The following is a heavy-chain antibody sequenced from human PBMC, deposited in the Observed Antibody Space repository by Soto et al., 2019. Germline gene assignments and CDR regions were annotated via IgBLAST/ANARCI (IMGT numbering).Heavy chain of an antibody. Sequence: SETLSLTCSVSSDSMNSGGYSWSWIRQHPGKGLEWIGYIYSNGDTYYNPSLKSRVTISVDTAKNQFSLNLTSVTGADTAVYYCARRGGSSSGYYYAFDVWGQGTKVTVSS. V-gene: IGHV4-31*03. J-gene: IGHJ6*02. CDR2: IYSNGDT. CDR3: ARRGGSSSGYYYAFDV. CDR1: SDSMNSGGYS. D-gene: IGHD6-6*01.